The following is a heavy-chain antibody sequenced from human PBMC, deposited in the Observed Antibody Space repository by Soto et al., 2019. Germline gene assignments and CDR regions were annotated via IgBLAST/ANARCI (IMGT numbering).Heavy chain of an antibody. V-gene: IGHV4-30-4*01. CDR2: IYSGGSI. Sequence: QVQLQESGPGLVKPSQTLSLTCIVSGGSISNVNDCWSWIRQRPDKGLEWIGHIYSGGSIYNNPSLTSGVTLSVDTTKNPFSLQLSSVSAADTAVSYCARAPSGDKVDSWGQGTLVTVSS. CDR1: GGSISNVNDC. J-gene: IGHJ4*02. D-gene: IGHD7-27*01. CDR3: ARAPSGDKVDS.